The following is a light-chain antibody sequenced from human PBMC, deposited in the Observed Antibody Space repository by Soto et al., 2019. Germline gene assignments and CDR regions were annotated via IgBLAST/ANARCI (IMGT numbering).Light chain of an antibody. CDR2: DVS. V-gene: IGLV2-11*01. CDR3: CSYAGSSLVV. J-gene: IGLJ2*01. CDR1: RTDVGGYNY. Sequence: QSALTQPRSVSGSPGQSVTISCTGTRTDVGGYNYVSWYQQHPGKAPKLIIYDVSQRPSGVPDRFSGSKSGNTASLIISGLQAEDEADYYCCSYAGSSLVVFGGGTKLTVL.